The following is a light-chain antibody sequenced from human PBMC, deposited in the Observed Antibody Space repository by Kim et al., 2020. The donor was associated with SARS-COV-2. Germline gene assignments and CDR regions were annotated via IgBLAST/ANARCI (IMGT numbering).Light chain of an antibody. V-gene: IGLV2-14*03. J-gene: IGLJ3*02. CDR1: SSDIGTYRY. CDR2: GVS. Sequence: GQSNSISWTGSSSDIGTYRYVSWYQQHPGKAPKLIIYGVSERPSGVSYRFSGSKSGNTASLNISGLQAEDEGDYYCSSYIRSSSFAFGGGTQLTVL. CDR3: SSYIRSSSFA.